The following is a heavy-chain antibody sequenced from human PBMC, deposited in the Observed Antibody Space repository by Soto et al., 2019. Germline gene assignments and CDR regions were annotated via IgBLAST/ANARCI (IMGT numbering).Heavy chain of an antibody. D-gene: IGHD3-10*01. Sequence: QVQLVESGGGVVQPGRSLRLSCAASGFTFSSYAMHWVRQAPGKGLEWVAVISYDGSNKYYADSVKGRFTISRDNSKNTLYLQMNSLRAEDTAVYYCARERMVRGGGYYYYYGMDVW. V-gene: IGHV3-30-3*01. CDR1: GFTFSSYA. J-gene: IGHJ6*01. CDR2: ISYDGSNK. CDR3: ARERMVRGGGYYYYYGMDV.